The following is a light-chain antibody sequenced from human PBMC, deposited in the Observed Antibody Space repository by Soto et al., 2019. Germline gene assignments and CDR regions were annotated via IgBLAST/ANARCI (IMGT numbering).Light chain of an antibody. J-gene: IGKJ1*01. CDR3: QQYNNWPRT. CDR2: GAS. Sequence: EIVMTQSPATLSVSPGERATLXCRASQSVSSYLAWFQQKPGKARRPLIVGASTRAHGSPPRFSGSGSATEFTRTISSRQSDDFAVYYGQQYNNWPRTFGQGTKVDIK. CDR1: QSVSSY. V-gene: IGKV3-15*01.